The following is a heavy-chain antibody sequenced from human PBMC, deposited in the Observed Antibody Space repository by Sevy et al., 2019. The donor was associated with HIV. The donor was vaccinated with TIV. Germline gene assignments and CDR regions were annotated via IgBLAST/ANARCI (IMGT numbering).Heavy chain of an antibody. Sequence: ASVKVSCKVSGYTLTELSMHWVRQPPGKGLEWMGRFDPEDGETIYAQKFLVRLTMTEDTSTDTAYMDLSSLRSEDTAVYYCATEDITMIPYGLDVWGQGTTVTVSS. CDR1: GYTLTELS. J-gene: IGHJ6*02. CDR3: ATEDITMIPYGLDV. D-gene: IGHD3-22*01. CDR2: FDPEDGET. V-gene: IGHV1-24*01.